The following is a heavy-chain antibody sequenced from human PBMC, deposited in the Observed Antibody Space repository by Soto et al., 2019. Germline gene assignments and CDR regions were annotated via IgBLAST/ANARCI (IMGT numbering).Heavy chain of an antibody. V-gene: IGHV4-30-4*01. CDR2: IYFRGTT. J-gene: IGHJ6*02. CDR3: ARNRRSHYYYYVLDV. CDR1: NDSITSGDFY. Sequence: QVQLQESGPGLVKPSQTLSLTCTVSNDSITSGDFYWGWIRQPPGKGLEWIGYIYFRGTTYYNPSLQSRLTISVDTSKNEFSLRLSSVTAADTAVYYCARNRRSHYYYYVLDVWGHGTTVTVSS.